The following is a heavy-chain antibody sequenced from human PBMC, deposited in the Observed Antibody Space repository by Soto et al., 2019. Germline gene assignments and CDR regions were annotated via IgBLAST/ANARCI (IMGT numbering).Heavy chain of an antibody. CDR2: MNPNTGYT. V-gene: IGHV1-8*01. Sequence: ASVKVSWKASGYTVTGYDIHWVRQATGQGLEWMGWMNPNTGYTANAQKFQGRVTMTRNISTSTVYMELSSLSSEDTAVYYCASSYSNYALIDYYHYGMAVWGQGTTVTVSS. CDR1: GYTVTGYD. D-gene: IGHD4-4*01. J-gene: IGHJ6*02. CDR3: ASSYSNYALIDYYHYGMAV.